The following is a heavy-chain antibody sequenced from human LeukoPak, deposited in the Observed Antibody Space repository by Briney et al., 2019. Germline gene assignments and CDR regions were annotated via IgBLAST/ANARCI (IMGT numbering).Heavy chain of an antibody. CDR1: GFTFNFFW. CDR3: ARDSASCRGCAFDI. Sequence: GGSLRLSCAASGFTFNFFWMSWVRQAPGKGLEWVANVKGDGSEKYYVASVKGRFTISRDNAKNSLYLEMNSLRAEDTAVYYCARDSASCRGCAFDIWGQGTMVTVSS. D-gene: IGHD2-2*01. J-gene: IGHJ3*02. V-gene: IGHV3-7*01. CDR2: VKGDGSEK.